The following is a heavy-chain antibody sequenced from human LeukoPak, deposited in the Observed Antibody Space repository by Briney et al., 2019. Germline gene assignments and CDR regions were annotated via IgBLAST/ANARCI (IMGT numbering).Heavy chain of an antibody. CDR2: INPYDGKI. Sequence: ASVKVSCKAFGYIFRSYGISWVRQAPGHGLEWLGWINPYDGKINYGQNFQGRVTVTADTSTSTAYMGLRSLRSDDTAVYFCARDIAYNMDVWGKGTTVTVSS. D-gene: IGHD6-13*01. CDR1: GYIFRSYG. J-gene: IGHJ6*03. CDR3: ARDIAYNMDV. V-gene: IGHV1-18*01.